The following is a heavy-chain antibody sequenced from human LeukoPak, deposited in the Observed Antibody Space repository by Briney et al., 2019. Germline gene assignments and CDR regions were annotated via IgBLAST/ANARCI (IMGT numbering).Heavy chain of an antibody. D-gene: IGHD6-13*01. J-gene: IGHJ5*02. Sequence: SETLSLTCAVSGGSISSGDWWSWVRQPSGKGLEWIGEIHHSGTSIYNPSLTSRVTISADKSKNQFSLKVTSVTAADTAVYYCASLMGSSSWYSWFDPWGQGALVTVSS. CDR3: ASLMGSSSWYSWFDP. CDR1: GGSISSGDW. CDR2: IHHSGTS. V-gene: IGHV4-4*02.